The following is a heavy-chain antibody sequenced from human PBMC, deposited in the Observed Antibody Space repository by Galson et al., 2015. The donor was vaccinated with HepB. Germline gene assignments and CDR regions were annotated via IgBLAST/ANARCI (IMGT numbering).Heavy chain of an antibody. D-gene: IGHD3-16*01. Sequence: SLRLSCAASGFTFRNAWMTWVRQAPGKGLEWVGRIKSRTDGGTTDYAAPVKGRFTISRDDSKKALFLQVKGLKTEDTAMYYCTTTGGGDFDYWGQGTLVTVSS. CDR3: TTTGGGDFDY. CDR1: GFTFRNAW. V-gene: IGHV3-15*01. CDR2: IKSRTDGGTT. J-gene: IGHJ4*02.